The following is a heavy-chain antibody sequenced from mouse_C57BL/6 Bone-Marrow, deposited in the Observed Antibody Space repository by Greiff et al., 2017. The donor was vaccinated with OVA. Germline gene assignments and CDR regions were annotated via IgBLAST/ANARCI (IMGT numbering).Heavy chain of an antibody. CDR1: GFTFSSYG. CDR3: ARHYYGSSYY. CDR2: ISSGGSCT. J-gene: IGHJ2*01. D-gene: IGHD1-1*01. Sequence: EVQGVESGGDLVKPGGSLKLSCAASGFTFSSYGMSWVRQTPDKRLEWVATISSGGSCTSYPDSVKGRFTISRDNAKNTLYLQMSSLKSEDTAMYYCARHYYGSSYYWGQGTTLTVSS. V-gene: IGHV5-6*01.